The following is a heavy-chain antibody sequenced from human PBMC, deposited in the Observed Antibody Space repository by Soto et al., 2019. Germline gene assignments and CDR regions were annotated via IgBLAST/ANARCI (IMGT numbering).Heavy chain of an antibody. Sequence: QVQLVESGGGVDQPGRSLRLSCAASGFTFSSYAMHWVRQAPGNGLEWVAVISYDGSNKYYADSVKGRFTISRDNSKNTLYLQMNSLRSEDTAVYYCARDGPRRWSGDSFDYWGQGTLVTVSS. CDR3: ARDGPRRWSGDSFDY. D-gene: IGHD3-3*01. J-gene: IGHJ4*02. CDR1: GFTFSSYA. V-gene: IGHV3-30-3*01. CDR2: ISYDGSNK.